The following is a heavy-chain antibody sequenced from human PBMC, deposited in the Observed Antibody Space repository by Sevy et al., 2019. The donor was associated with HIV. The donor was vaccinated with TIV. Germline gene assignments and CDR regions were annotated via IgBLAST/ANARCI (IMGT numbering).Heavy chain of an antibody. Sequence: GGSLRLSCAASGFTFNTYGMHWVRQAPGKGLEWVALIYYDGNNKVYADSVKGRFTISRDNSKNTLFLQMNSLRAEDTAFYYCARDLGIAVAPDCWGQGTLVTVSS. CDR3: ARDLGIAVAPDC. J-gene: IGHJ4*02. V-gene: IGHV3-33*01. CDR2: IYYDGNNK. D-gene: IGHD6-19*01. CDR1: GFTFNTYG.